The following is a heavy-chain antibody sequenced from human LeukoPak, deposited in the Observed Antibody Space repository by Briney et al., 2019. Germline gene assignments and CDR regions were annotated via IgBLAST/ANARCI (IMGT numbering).Heavy chain of an antibody. J-gene: IGHJ6*02. CDR1: GYTFTSYA. Sequence: ASVKVSCKASGYTFTSYAMNWVRQAPGQGLEWMGWINTNTGNPTYAQGFTGRFVFPLDTSVSTAYLQISSLKAEDTAVYYCASLSIAARPDYYGMDVWGQGTTVTVSS. CDR3: ASLSIAARPDYYGMDV. CDR2: INTNTGNP. V-gene: IGHV7-4-1*02. D-gene: IGHD6-6*01.